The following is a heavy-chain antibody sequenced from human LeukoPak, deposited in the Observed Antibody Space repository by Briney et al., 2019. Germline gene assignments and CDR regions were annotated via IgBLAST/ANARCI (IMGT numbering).Heavy chain of an antibody. V-gene: IGHV4-39*01. J-gene: IGHJ4*02. CDR2: INYSGNT. Sequence: SETLSLTCTVSGGSISSSSYYWGWIRQPPGKGLEWIGSINYSGNTYDNPSLKSRVTISVDTSKNQFSLKLSSVTAADTAMYYCAGPSSGWLQSAWAYWGQGTLVTVSS. CDR3: AGPSSGWLQSAWAY. CDR1: GGSISSSSYY. D-gene: IGHD5-24*01.